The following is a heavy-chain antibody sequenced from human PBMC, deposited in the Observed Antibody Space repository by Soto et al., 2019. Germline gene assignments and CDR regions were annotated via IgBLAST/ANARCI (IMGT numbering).Heavy chain of an antibody. CDR3: ARDIVLSYYYYYGMDV. CDR2: INSDGSST. V-gene: IGHV3-74*01. J-gene: IGHJ6*02. D-gene: IGHD3-16*02. CDR1: GFTFSSYW. Sequence: GGSLRLPCAASGFTFSSYWMHWVRQAPGKGLVWVSRINSDGSSTSYADSVKGRFTISRDNAKNTLYLQMNSLRAEDTAVYYCARDIVLSYYYYYGMDVWGQGTTVTVS.